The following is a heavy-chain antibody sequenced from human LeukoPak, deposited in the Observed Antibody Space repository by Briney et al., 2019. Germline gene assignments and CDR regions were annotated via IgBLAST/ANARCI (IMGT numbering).Heavy chain of an antibody. V-gene: IGHV5-51*01. CDR3: ARRNYGDEYGMDV. CDR2: IYPGDSDT. J-gene: IGHJ6*02. D-gene: IGHD4-17*01. Sequence: GESLKISRKGSGYSFTSYWIGWVRQMPGQGLEWMGIIYPGDSDTRYSPSFQGHVTISADKSISTAYLQWSSLKASDTAMYYCARRNYGDEYGMDVWGQGTTVTVSS. CDR1: GYSFTSYW.